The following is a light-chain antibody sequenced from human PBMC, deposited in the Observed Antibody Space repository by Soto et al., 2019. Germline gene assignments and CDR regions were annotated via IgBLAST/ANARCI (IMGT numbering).Light chain of an antibody. CDR1: SGHSSHI. Sequence: QSVLTQSSSASASLGSSVKLTCTLGSGHSSHIIAWHQQQPGKAPRYLMKLEGSGSYNKGSGVPDSFSGSSSGADRYLAISNLQSEDEADYYCETWDSNTRVFGGGTKLTVL. J-gene: IGLJ2*01. CDR3: ETWDSNTRV. V-gene: IGLV4-60*03. CDR2: LEGSGSY.